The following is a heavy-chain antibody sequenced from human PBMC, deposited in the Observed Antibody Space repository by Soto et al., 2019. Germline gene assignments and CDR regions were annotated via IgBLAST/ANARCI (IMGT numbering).Heavy chain of an antibody. Sequence: QVQLVESGGGVVQPGRSLRLSCAASGFTFSSYAMHWVRQAPGKGLEWVAVISYDGSNKYYADSVKGRFTISRDNSKNTLYLQMNSLRAEDTAVYYCASTLPRDSSGYWSFDYWGQGTLVTVSS. V-gene: IGHV3-30-3*01. CDR1: GFTFSSYA. CDR2: ISYDGSNK. J-gene: IGHJ4*02. CDR3: ASTLPRDSSGYWSFDY. D-gene: IGHD3-22*01.